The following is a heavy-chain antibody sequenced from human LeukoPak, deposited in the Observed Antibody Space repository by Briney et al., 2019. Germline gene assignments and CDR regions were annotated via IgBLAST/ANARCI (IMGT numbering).Heavy chain of an antibody. CDR2: IYTSGST. CDR3: ARDSLAIAAAGSGFDY. CDR1: GGSISSYY. J-gene: IGHJ4*02. V-gene: IGHV4-4*07. D-gene: IGHD6-13*01. Sequence: SETLSLTCTVSGGSISSYYWSWIRQPAGKGLEWIGLIYTSGSTNYNPSLKSRVTMSVDTSKNQFSLKLSSVTAADTAVYYCARDSLAIAAAGSGFDYWGQGTLVTVSS.